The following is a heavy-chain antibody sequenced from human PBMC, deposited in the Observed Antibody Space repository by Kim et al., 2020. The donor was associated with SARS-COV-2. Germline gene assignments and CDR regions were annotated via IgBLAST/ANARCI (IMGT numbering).Heavy chain of an antibody. V-gene: IGHV1-3*01. J-gene: IGHJ4*02. Sequence: TKHSQTFQGRLTITRDTSASTAYMELSSLRSEDTAVYYCARVRGDYYFDYWGQGTLVTVSS. CDR3: ARVRGDYYFDY. CDR2: T. D-gene: IGHD3-3*01.